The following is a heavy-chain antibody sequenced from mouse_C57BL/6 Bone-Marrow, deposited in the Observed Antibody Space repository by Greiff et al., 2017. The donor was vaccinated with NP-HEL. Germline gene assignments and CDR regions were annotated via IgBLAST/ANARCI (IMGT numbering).Heavy chain of an antibody. CDR3: ARPSYYYGSSYDY. Sequence: VKLQESGAELARPGASVQLSCKASGYTFTSYGISWVKQRPGQGLEWIGEIYPRSGNTYYNEKFKGKATLTADKSSSTAYMELRSLTSEDSAVYFCARPSYYYGSSYDYWGQGTTLTVSS. J-gene: IGHJ2*01. V-gene: IGHV1-81*01. D-gene: IGHD1-1*01. CDR1: GYTFTSYG. CDR2: IYPRSGNT.